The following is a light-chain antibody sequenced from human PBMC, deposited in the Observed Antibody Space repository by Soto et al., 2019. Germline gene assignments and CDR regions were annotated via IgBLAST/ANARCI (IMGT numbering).Light chain of an antibody. Sequence: QAVVTQPPSASGTPGQRVTIPCSGSSSNIGSHTVNSYQQLPGTAPKLLVYSSNQRPSGVPDRFSGSKSGTSASLAISGLQSEDGADYYCAAWDGSLDGVVFGGGTKLTVL. CDR2: SSN. J-gene: IGLJ2*01. CDR3: AAWDGSLDGVV. V-gene: IGLV1-44*01. CDR1: SSNIGSHT.